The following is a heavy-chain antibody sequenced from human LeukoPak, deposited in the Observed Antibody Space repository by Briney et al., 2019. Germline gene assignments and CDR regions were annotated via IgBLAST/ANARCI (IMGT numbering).Heavy chain of an antibody. D-gene: IGHD3-10*01. Sequence: PGGSLRLSCAASGSTFGSFAMLWVRQAPGKGLVYVSAISSNGGSTYYANSVKGRFTISRDNSKNTLYLQMGSLRAEDMAVYYCARDVGDPRWFFDLWGRGTLVTVSS. CDR1: GSTFGSFA. CDR3: ARDVGDPRWFFDL. CDR2: ISSNGGST. J-gene: IGHJ2*01. V-gene: IGHV3-64*01.